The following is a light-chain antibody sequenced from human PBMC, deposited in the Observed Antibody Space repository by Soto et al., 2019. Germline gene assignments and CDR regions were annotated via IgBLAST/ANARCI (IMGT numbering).Light chain of an antibody. V-gene: IGLV1-40*01. Sequence: QSVLTQPPSVSGAPGQRVTISCTGSSSNIGAGYDVHWYQQLPGTAPKLLIYGNSNRPSGVPDRFSGSKSGTSASLAITGLQAEDEDEYFCFSFTTTSTHVFGTGTKLTVL. J-gene: IGLJ1*01. CDR2: GNS. CDR1: SSNIGAGYD. CDR3: FSFTTTSTHV.